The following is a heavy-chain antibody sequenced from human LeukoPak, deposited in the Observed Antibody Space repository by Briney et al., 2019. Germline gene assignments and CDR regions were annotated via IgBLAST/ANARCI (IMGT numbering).Heavy chain of an antibody. V-gene: IGHV4-4*07. CDR2: IYTSGNT. D-gene: IGHD1-1*01. CDR1: GGSISVYY. J-gene: IGHJ4*02. Sequence: SETLSLTCTVSGGSISVYYWDWIRQPAGKGQEWIGRIYTSGNTKYNPSLKSRVTISVDKSKNQFSLKLTSVTAADTAVYCARSTGTNRFDYWGQGTLVTVSS. CDR3: ARSTGTNRFDY.